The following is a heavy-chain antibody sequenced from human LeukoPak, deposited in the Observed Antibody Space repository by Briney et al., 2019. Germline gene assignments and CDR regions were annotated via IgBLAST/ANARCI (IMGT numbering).Heavy chain of an antibody. CDR2: VNLQGST. CDR1: GGSITITNY. CDR3: AREGGPYRPLDY. J-gene: IGHJ4*02. V-gene: IGHV4-4*02. Sequence: SETLSLTCGVSGGSITITNYWTWVRQPPGKGLEWIGEVNLQGSTNYNPSLMGRVAISVDTSENHISLQLTSVTAADTAVYYCAREGGPYRPLDYSGQGTLVTVSS.